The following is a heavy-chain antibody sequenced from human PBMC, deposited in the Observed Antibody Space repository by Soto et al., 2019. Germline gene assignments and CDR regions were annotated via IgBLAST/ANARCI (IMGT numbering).Heavy chain of an antibody. Sequence: PGESLKISFKGAGYKFTSFWIAWVRQVPGKGLEWMGNIYPGDSDTRYSPSFQGHVTISADKSISTAYLQWSSLKASDTAMYYCARRDGYSSGWYDNWFDPWGQGTLVTVSS. CDR2: IYPGDSDT. CDR3: ARRDGYSSGWYDNWFDP. CDR1: GYKFTSFW. D-gene: IGHD6-19*01. V-gene: IGHV5-51*01. J-gene: IGHJ5*02.